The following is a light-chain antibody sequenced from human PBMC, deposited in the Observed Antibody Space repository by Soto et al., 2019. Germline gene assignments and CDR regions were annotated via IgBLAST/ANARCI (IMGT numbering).Light chain of an antibody. Sequence: EIVLTQFPGTLSLSPGERANLSCRASQSVGRNYVAWYQQKPGQAPRVIIYAASNRASGIPDRFSGSGSGSDFTLTISRLEPEDFAVYYCQQYGTSPWAFGQGTNVEIK. CDR2: AAS. CDR1: QSVGRNY. J-gene: IGKJ1*01. CDR3: QQYGTSPWA. V-gene: IGKV3-20*01.